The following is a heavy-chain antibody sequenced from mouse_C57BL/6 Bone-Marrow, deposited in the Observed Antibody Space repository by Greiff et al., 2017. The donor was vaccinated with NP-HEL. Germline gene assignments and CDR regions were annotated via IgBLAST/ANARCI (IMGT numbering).Heavy chain of an antibody. V-gene: IGHV1-69*01. CDR2: IDPSDRFI. Sequence: VKVVESGAELVMPGASVKLSGKASGYTFTSYWMHGVKQRPGQGLEWIGEIDPSDRFITYNQKSKGKSTLTVDKSSSTAYMQLSSLTSEDSAVYYCAINWADYWGQGTTLPVSS. J-gene: IGHJ2*01. CDR3: AINWADY. CDR1: GYTFTSYW. D-gene: IGHD4-1*01.